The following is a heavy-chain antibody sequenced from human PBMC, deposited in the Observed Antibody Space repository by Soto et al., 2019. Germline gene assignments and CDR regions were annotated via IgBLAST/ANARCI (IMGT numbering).Heavy chain of an antibody. Sequence: ASVKVSCKVSGYTLTELSMHWVRQAPGKGLEWMGGFDPEDGETIYAQKFQGRVTMTEDTSTDTAYMELSSLRSEDTAVYYCATGPMVRGNYYYYYMDVWGKGTTVTVSS. CDR2: FDPEDGET. J-gene: IGHJ6*03. V-gene: IGHV1-24*01. CDR1: GYTLTELS. CDR3: ATGPMVRGNYYYYYMDV. D-gene: IGHD3-10*01.